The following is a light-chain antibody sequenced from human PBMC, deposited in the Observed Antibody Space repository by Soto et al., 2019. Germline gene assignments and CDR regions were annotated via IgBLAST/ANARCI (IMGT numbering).Light chain of an antibody. Sequence: QSVLTQPASVSGSPGQSITISCTGTSSDVGAYIYVSWYQQHPGKAPKLMIYEVSNRPSGVSNRFSGSTSGNTASLTISGLQAEDEADYYCSSYTSYSSVIFGGGTKLTVL. J-gene: IGLJ2*01. V-gene: IGLV2-14*01. CDR1: SSDVGAYIY. CDR2: EVS. CDR3: SSYTSYSSVI.